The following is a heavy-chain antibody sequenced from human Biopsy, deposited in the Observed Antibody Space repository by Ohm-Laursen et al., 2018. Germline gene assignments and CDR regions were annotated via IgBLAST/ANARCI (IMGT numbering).Heavy chain of an antibody. D-gene: IGHD2-15*01. CDR1: GFTVSSNY. CDR3: ARAYPPPGRRLVVVAGDFDC. V-gene: IGHV3-53*01. CDR2: IYSGDRP. J-gene: IGHJ4*02. Sequence: GSLRLSCAASGFTVSSNYVSWVRQAPGMGLEWVSVIYSGDRPYYRESVRGRFTISRDNAKNSLYLQMNSLRAEDTAVYYCARAYPPPGRRLVVVAGDFDCWGQGTRVTVSS.